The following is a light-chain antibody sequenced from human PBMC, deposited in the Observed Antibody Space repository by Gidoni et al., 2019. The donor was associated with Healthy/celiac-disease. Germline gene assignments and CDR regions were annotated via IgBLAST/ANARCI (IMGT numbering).Light chain of an antibody. Sequence: EIVLTKSPSTLSLSPGERATLSCSSSQSVSSSYLAWYQQKPGQAPRLLIYGASSRATGIPDRFSGSGSGTDFTLTISRLEPEDFAVYYCQQYGSSPRYTFGQGTKLEIK. CDR2: GAS. V-gene: IGKV3-20*01. CDR3: QQYGSSPRYT. CDR1: QSVSSSY. J-gene: IGKJ2*01.